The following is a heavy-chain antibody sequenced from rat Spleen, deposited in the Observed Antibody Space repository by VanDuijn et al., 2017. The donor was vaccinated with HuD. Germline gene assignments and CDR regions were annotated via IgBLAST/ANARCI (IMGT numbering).Heavy chain of an antibody. CDR1: GFTFSDYY. V-gene: IGHV5-29*01. CDR2: ISSDGSIT. J-gene: IGHJ3*01. Sequence: EVQLVESDGGLVQPGRSLKLSCAASGFTFSDYYMAWVRQAPTKGLEWVTTISSDGSITYYRDSVKGRFTISRDNAKNTQYLQMDSLRSEDTATYYCARHGGLRNWFAYWGQGTLVTVSS. CDR3: ARHGGLRNWFAY. D-gene: IGHD1-11*01.